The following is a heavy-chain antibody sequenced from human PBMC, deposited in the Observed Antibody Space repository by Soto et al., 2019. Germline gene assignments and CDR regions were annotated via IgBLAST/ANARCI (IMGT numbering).Heavy chain of an antibody. Sequence: SETLSLTCTVSGGSISSSSYYWGWIRQPPGKGLEWIGSIYYSGSTYYNPSPKSRVTISVDTSKNQFSLKLSSVTAADTAVYYCARTTDAEGSSWYDHDGNPFDYWGQGTLVTVSS. CDR2: IYYSGST. CDR3: ARTTDAEGSSWYDHDGNPFDY. CDR1: GGSISSSSYY. D-gene: IGHD6-13*01. V-gene: IGHV4-39*01. J-gene: IGHJ4*02.